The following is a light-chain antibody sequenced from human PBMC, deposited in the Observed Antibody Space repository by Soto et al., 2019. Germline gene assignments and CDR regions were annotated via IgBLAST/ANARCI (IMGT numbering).Light chain of an antibody. Sequence: QSALTQPASVYGSPGQSITISCTGTSRDVGGYVSWYQQHPGKAPKLMIYEVSNRPSGVSNRFSGSKSGNTASLTISGLQAEDEADYYCRSYTSSNTVVFGGGTKVTVL. J-gene: IGLJ2*01. CDR2: EVS. CDR1: SRDVGGY. V-gene: IGLV2-14*01. CDR3: RSYTSSNTVV.